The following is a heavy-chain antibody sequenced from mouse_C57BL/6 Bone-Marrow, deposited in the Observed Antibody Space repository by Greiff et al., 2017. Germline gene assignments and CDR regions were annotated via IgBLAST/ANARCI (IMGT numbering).Heavy chain of an antibody. Sequence: EVKLMESGGDLVKPGGSLKLSCAASGFTFSSYGMSWVRQTPDKRLEWVATISSGGSYTYYPDCVKGRFTISRDNAKNTLYLQMSSLKSEDTAMYYCARQIYYDYDGFYYAMDYWGQGTSVTVSS. CDR3: ARQIYYDYDGFYYAMDY. J-gene: IGHJ4*01. D-gene: IGHD2-4*01. CDR2: ISSGGSYT. CDR1: GFTFSSYG. V-gene: IGHV5-6*01.